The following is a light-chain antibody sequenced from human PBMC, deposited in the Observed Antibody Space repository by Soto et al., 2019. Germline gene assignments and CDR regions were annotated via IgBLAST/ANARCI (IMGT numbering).Light chain of an antibody. J-gene: IGLJ2*01. CDR2: EVS. V-gene: IGLV2-8*01. CDR1: SSDVGGYNY. CDR3: SSYAGSNKLV. Sequence: QAVVTQPPSASGSPGQSVTISCTGTSSDVGGYNYVSWYQQHPGKAPKVMIYEVSKRPSGVPDRFSGSKSGNTASLTVSGLQAEDEADYYCSSYAGSNKLVFGGGTKLTVL.